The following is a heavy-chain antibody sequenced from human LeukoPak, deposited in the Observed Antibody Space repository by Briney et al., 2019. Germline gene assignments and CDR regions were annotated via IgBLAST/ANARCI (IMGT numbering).Heavy chain of an antibody. Sequence: SETLSLTCTVSGGSISSYYWSWIRQPPGKGLEWIGYIYYSGSTNYNPSLKSRVTISVDTSKNQFSLKLSSVTAADTAVYYCARGAVLRFLEFPNDAFDIWGQGTMVTVSS. CDR1: GGSISSYY. D-gene: IGHD3-3*01. V-gene: IGHV4-59*01. CDR3: ARGAVLRFLEFPNDAFDI. J-gene: IGHJ3*02. CDR2: IYYSGST.